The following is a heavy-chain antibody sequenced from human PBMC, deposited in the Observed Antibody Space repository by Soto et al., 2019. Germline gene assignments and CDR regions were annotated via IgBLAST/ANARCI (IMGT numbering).Heavy chain of an antibody. V-gene: IGHV2-5*02. J-gene: IGHJ2*01. CDR1: GFSLSTSGVG. CDR3: ARRLRVSVVLFHRYWYFDL. CDR2: IYWDDDK. Sequence: QITLKESGPTLVKPTQTLTLTCTFSGFSLSTSGVGVGWIRQPPGKAMEWLALIYWDDDKRYSPSLQSRLTITKDTSKSQVVLTMTNMDPADTATYYCARRLRVSVVLFHRYWYFDLWGRGTLVTVSS.